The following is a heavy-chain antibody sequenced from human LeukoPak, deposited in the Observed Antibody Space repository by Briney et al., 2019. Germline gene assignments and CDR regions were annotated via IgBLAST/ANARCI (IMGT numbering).Heavy chain of an antibody. V-gene: IGHV4-38-2*02. CDR1: GYSISTNYY. CDR2: VYHNGET. Sequence: SETLSLTCTVSGYSISTNYYWAWIRQSPGTGLEWIGSVYHNGETYYNPSLKSRVIISVDTSKNEFSLRLTSVTAADAAVYYCVTPRSWELSDMAVWGKGTTVIVPS. J-gene: IGHJ6*03. CDR3: VTPRSWELSDMAV. D-gene: IGHD1-26*01.